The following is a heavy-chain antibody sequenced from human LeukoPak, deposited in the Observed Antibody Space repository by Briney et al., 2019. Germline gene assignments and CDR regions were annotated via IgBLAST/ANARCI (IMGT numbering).Heavy chain of an antibody. CDR3: ARLVGGYCGGDCDAFDI. CDR1: GGSISSYY. D-gene: IGHD2-21*02. CDR2: IYTSGST. V-gene: IGHV4-4*07. J-gene: IGHJ3*02. Sequence: SETLSLTCTVSGGSISSYYWSWIRQPAGKGLEWIGRIYTSGSTNYHPPLKSRVTMSVGTSKNQFSLKLSSVTAADTAVYYCARLVGGYCGGDCDAFDIWGQGTMVTVSS.